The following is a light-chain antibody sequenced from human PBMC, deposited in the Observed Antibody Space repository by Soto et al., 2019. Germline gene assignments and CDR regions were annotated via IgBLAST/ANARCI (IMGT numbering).Light chain of an antibody. CDR3: QQYGSSPPT. J-gene: IGKJ1*01. V-gene: IGKV3-20*01. Sequence: EIVLTQSPGTLSLSPGERATLSCRASQSVSSSYLAWYQQKPGQAPRLLFYGASSRATGIPDRFSGSGSGTDFTLTISRLEPEDFAVYYCQQYGSSPPTFGQGTKVDIE. CDR2: GAS. CDR1: QSVSSSY.